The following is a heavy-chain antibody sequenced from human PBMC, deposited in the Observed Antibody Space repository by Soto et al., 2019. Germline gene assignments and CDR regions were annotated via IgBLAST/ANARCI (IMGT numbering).Heavy chain of an antibody. D-gene: IGHD2-8*02. Sequence: RIRQPPETGLEWIGEINHSGSTNYNPSLKSRVTISVDTSKNQFSLKLTSVTAADTAVYYCAREKITGLFDYWGQRTLVTVSS. CDR3: AREKITGLFDY. J-gene: IGHJ4*02. CDR2: INHSGST. V-gene: IGHV4-34*01.